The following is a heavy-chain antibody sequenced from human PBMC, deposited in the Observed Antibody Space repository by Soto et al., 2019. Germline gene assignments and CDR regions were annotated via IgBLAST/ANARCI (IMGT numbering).Heavy chain of an antibody. V-gene: IGHV4-59*08. CDR1: GGSISSYY. D-gene: IGHD6-6*01. Sequence: SETLSLTCTVSGGSISSYYWSWIRQPPGKGLEWIGYIYYSGSTNYNPSLKSRVTISVDTSKNQFSLKLSSVTAADTAVYYCGASVYSSSPNLDYWGQGTLVTVSS. CDR3: GASVYSSSPNLDY. CDR2: IYYSGST. J-gene: IGHJ4*02.